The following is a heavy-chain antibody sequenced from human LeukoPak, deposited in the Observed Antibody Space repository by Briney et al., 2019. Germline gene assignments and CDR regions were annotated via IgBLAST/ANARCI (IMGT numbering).Heavy chain of an antibody. CDR2: INPSGGST. Sequence: GASVKVSCKASGYTFTSYYMHWVRQAPGQGLEWMGIINPSGGSTSYAQKFQGRVTMTRDTSTSTVYMALSSLRSEDTAVYYCARDPALGYCSSTSCYGFDYWGQGTLVTVSS. D-gene: IGHD2-2*01. CDR3: ARDPALGYCSSTSCYGFDY. J-gene: IGHJ4*02. CDR1: GYTFTSYY. V-gene: IGHV1-46*01.